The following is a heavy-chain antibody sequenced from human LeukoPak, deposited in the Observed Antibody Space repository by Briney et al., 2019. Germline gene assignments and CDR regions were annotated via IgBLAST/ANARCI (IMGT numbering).Heavy chain of an antibody. CDR3: ARWGGHVDY. Sequence: GGSLRLSCAASGFTFSRYRMHWVRQAPGKGLEWVSVLHPGGDTHYADSVKGRFTISRDNSKNMLNLQMDSLRAEDTAVYYCARWGGHVDYWGQGTLVTVSS. D-gene: IGHD3-3*01. V-gene: IGHV3-66*01. CDR2: LHPGGDT. J-gene: IGHJ4*02. CDR1: GFTFSRYR.